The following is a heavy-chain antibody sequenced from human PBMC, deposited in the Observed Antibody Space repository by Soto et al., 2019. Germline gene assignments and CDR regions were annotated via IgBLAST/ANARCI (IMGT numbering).Heavy chain of an antibody. CDR1: GFTFSSYA. D-gene: IGHD1-26*01. CDR3: ARTGATVAHAFDI. J-gene: IGHJ3*02. CDR2: ISYDGSNK. V-gene: IGHV3-30-3*01. Sequence: GGSLRLSCAASGFTFSSYAMHWVRQAPGKGLEWVAVISYDGSNKYYADSVKGRFTISRDNSKNTLYLQMNSLRAEDTAVYYCARTGATVAHAFDIWGQGTMVTV.